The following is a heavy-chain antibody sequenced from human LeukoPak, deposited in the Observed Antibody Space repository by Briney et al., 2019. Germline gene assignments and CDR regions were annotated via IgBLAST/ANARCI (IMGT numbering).Heavy chain of an antibody. CDR3: ARANAYGSGFWEGYFDY. Sequence: PGGSLRLSCAASGFTFSSYSMNWVRQAPGKGLEWVSSISSSSSYIYYADSVKGRFTISRDNAKNSLYLQMNSLRAEDTAVYYCARANAYGSGFWEGYFDYWGQGTLVTVSS. CDR1: GFTFSSYS. J-gene: IGHJ4*02. V-gene: IGHV3-21*01. CDR2: ISSSSSYI. D-gene: IGHD3-10*01.